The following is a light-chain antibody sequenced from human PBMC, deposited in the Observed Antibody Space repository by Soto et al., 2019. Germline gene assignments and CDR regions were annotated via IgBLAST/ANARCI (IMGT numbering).Light chain of an antibody. J-gene: IGLJ1*01. Sequence: QSVLTQPPSVSGAPGQRVTISCTGSSSNIGARYDVHWFQQLPGTAPQLLIYGNINRPSGVPDRFSGSKSGTSASLAITGLQAEDEADYYCASYTSRGTRVFGTGTKVTVL. CDR2: GNI. V-gene: IGLV1-40*01. CDR1: SSNIGARYD. CDR3: ASYTSRGTRV.